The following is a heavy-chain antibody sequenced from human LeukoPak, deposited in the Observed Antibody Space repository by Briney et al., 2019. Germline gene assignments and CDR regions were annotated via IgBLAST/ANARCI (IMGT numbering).Heavy chain of an antibody. CDR1: GYTFTSYG. V-gene: IGHV1-18*01. Sequence: ASVKVSCKASGYTFTSYGISWVRQAPGQGLEWMGWISAYNGNTNYAQKLQGRVTMTTDTSTSTAYMELRSLRSDDTAVYYCAREHRTQGYYYYMDVWGKGTTVTVSS. CDR2: ISAYNGNT. CDR3: AREHRTQGYYYYMDV. J-gene: IGHJ6*03.